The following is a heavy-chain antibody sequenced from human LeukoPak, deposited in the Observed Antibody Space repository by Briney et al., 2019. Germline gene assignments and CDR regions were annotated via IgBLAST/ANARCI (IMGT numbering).Heavy chain of an antibody. V-gene: IGHV3-23*01. Sequence: PGGSLRLSCAASGFTFSSYVMSWVRQAPGKGLEWVSGISGSGGSTNHADSVKGRFTISRDNSKNTLYLQMNSLRAEDTAEYYCAKVYSSGWHWVDYWGQGTLVTVSS. J-gene: IGHJ4*02. CDR2: ISGSGGST. CDR1: GFTFSSYV. CDR3: AKVYSSGWHWVDY. D-gene: IGHD6-19*01.